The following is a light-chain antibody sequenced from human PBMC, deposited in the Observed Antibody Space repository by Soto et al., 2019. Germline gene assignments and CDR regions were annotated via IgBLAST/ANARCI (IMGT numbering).Light chain of an antibody. CDR2: AAS. CDR3: QQSFSYVRS. Sequence: DIQMTQSPSSLSASVGDEVTITCRASQTIMTYLNWYQLKPGKPPRLLIYAASSLQSGVPSRFSGSGSGTDFTLTISSLQPEDFATYYCQQSFSYVRSFGQGTKVDIK. J-gene: IGKJ1*01. V-gene: IGKV1-39*01. CDR1: QTIMTY.